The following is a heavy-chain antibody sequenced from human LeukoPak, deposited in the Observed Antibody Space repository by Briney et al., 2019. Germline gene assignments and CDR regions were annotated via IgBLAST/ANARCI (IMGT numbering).Heavy chain of an antibody. D-gene: IGHD2-15*01. V-gene: IGHV3-7*03. CDR1: GFNFSSYW. CDR2: IKQDGSEK. J-gene: IGHJ4*02. Sequence: GGSLRLSCAASGFNFSSYWMSWVRQAPGKGLEWVANIKQDGSEKYYVDSVKGRFTISRDNAKNSLYLQMNSLRAEDTAVYYCARAPYCIGGSCRFDYWGQGTLVTVSS. CDR3: ARAPYCIGGSCRFDY.